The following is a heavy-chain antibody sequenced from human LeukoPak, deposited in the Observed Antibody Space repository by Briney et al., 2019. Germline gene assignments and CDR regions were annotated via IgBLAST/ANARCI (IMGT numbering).Heavy chain of an antibody. D-gene: IGHD3-9*01. CDR2: IRYDGSNK. CDR3: AKDRRYYDILTGYMEYYFDY. J-gene: IGHJ4*02. CDR1: GFTFSSYG. Sequence: PGGSLRLSCAASGFTFSSYGMHWVRQAPGKGLEWVAFIRYDGSNKYYADSVKGRFTISRDNSKNTLYLQMNSLRAEDTAVYYCAKDRRYYDILTGYMEYYFDYWGQGTLVTVSS. V-gene: IGHV3-30*02.